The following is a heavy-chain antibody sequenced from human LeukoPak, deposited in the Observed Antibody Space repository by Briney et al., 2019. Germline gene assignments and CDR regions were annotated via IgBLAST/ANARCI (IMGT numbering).Heavy chain of an antibody. D-gene: IGHD5-12*01. CDR2: MPYDGNNK. V-gene: IGHV3-30*02. Sequence: GGSLRLSCAASGFTFSSHGMHWVRQTPGKGLEWVAFMPYDGNNKYYADSVKGRFTISRDNSKNTLYLQMNSLRPEDTAVYYCARGGQWLPLDSWGQGTLVTVSS. CDR3: ARGGQWLPLDS. CDR1: GFTFSSHG. J-gene: IGHJ4*02.